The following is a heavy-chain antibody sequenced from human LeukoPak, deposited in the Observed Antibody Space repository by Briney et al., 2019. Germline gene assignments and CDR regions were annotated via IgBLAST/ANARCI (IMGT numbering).Heavy chain of an antibody. CDR1: GFTFSSYS. V-gene: IGHV3-21*01. CDR3: ARVGGLAPIDY. D-gene: IGHD6-19*01. CDR2: ISSSNNYI. Sequence: GGSLRLSCAASGFTFSSYSMNWVRQAPGKGLEWVSSISSSNNYIYYADSVKGRFTISRDNAKNSLYLQMNSLRAEDTAVYYCARVGGLAPIDYWGQGILVTVSS. J-gene: IGHJ4*02.